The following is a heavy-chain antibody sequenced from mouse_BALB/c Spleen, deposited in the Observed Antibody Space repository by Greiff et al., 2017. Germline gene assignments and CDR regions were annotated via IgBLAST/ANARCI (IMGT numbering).Heavy chain of an antibody. CDR1: GYAFSSYW. V-gene: IGHV1-80*01. Sequence: VQLQQSGAELVRPGSSVKISCKASGYAFSSYWMNWVKQRPGQGLEWIGQIYPGDGDTNYNGKFKGKATLTADKSSSTAYMQLSSLTSEDSAVYFCARGSTVVGPDFFDYWGQGTTLTVSS. D-gene: IGHD1-1*01. CDR2: IYPGDGDT. J-gene: IGHJ2*01. CDR3: ARGSTVVGPDFFDY.